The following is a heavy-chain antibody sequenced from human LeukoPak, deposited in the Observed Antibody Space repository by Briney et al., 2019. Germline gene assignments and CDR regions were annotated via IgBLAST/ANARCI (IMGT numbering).Heavy chain of an antibody. V-gene: IGHV5-51*01. D-gene: IGHD2-2*01. CDR1: GSIFTCYW. CDR2: IYPGDSDT. J-gene: IGHJ3*02. Sequence: GASLLISCTGSGSIFTCYWIGCVRPPPEKVLEWMGIIYPGDSDTRYSPSFQGQVTISADKSISTAYLQWSSLKASDTAMYYCASLLTQSSSTPIDAFDIWGQGTMVTVSS. CDR3: ASLLTQSSSTPIDAFDI.